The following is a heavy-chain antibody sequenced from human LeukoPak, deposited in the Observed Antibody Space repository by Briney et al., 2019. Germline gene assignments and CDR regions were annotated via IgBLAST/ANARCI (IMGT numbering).Heavy chain of an antibody. D-gene: IGHD3-3*01. CDR2: IYYSGST. CDR3: ASAGAVVNYDFWSGSEN. J-gene: IGHJ4*02. CDR1: GGSISSGGYY. V-gene: IGHV4-31*03. Sequence: SETLSLTCTVSGGSISSGGYYWSWSRQHPGKGLEWIGYIYYSGSTYYNPSLKSRVTISVDTSKNQFSLKLSSVTAADTAVYYCASAGAVVNYDFWSGSENWGQGTLVTVSS.